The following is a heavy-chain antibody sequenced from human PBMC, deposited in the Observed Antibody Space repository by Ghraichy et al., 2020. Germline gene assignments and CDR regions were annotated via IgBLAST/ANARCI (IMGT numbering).Heavy chain of an antibody. CDR1: GFTFSSYG. CDR2: INSGGSTI. Sequence: GESLNISCAASGFTFSSYGMNWVRQAPGKGLEWVSKINSGGSTIYYADSVKGRFTISRDNAKKSLYLQMNSLRDEDTAVYYCARKQWQIYGMDVWGQGTTVTVSS. V-gene: IGHV3-48*02. J-gene: IGHJ6*02. D-gene: IGHD6-19*01. CDR3: ARKQWQIYGMDV.